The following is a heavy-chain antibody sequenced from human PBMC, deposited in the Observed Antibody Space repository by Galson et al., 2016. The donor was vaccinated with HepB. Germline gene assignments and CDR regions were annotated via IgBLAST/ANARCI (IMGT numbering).Heavy chain of an antibody. CDR2: IYYRGST. Sequence: TLSLTCAVSGDSVNKSEYAWSWIRQPPGKGLEWIGYIYYRGSTYYNASLKSRVTLSVDASKNQLSLKLSSVTAADTAMYYCTVASGSYYVVGTLFDTWGQGTLVTVSS. CDR3: TVASGSYYVVGTLFDT. CDR1: GDSVNKSEYA. V-gene: IGHV4-30-4*07. D-gene: IGHD3-10*01. J-gene: IGHJ5*02.